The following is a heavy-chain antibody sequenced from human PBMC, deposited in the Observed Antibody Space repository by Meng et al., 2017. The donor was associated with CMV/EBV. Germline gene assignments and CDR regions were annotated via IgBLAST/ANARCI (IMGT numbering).Heavy chain of an antibody. J-gene: IGHJ4*02. D-gene: IGHD5-12*01. V-gene: IGHV3-13*01. CDR3: ANRYSGYEDVWYFDY. CDR2: IGTAGDT. CDR1: GFTFSSYD. Sequence: GGSLRLSCAASGFTFSSYDMHWVRQATGKGLEWVSAIGTAGDTYYPGSVKGRFTISRDNSKNTLYLQMNSLRTEDTAVYYCANRYSGYEDVWYFDYWGQGTLVTVSS.